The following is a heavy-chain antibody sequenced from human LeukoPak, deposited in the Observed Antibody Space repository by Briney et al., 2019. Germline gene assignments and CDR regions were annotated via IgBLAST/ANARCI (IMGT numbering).Heavy chain of an antibody. CDR2: ISGSGDST. V-gene: IGHV3-23*01. CDR1: GFTFSSYA. D-gene: IGHD6-13*01. Sequence: PGGSQRLSCAASGFTFSSYALSWVRQAPGRGLEWVSAISGSGDSTHYADSVKGRFTISRDNSKNTLYLQMNTLRAEHTALYYCAKGSSSWYPFDYWGQGTLITVSS. J-gene: IGHJ4*02. CDR3: AKGSSSWYPFDY.